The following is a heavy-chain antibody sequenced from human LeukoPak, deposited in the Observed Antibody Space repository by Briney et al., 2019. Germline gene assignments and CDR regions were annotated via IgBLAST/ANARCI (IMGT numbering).Heavy chain of an antibody. D-gene: IGHD5-12*01. CDR3: ARDNSGYEPTFDY. CDR2: IYYSGST. Sequence: SETLSLTCTVSGGSISSYYWSWIRQPPGKGLEWIGYIYYSGSTNCNPSLKSRVTISVDTSKNQFSLKLSSVTAADTAVYYCARDNSGYEPTFDYWGQGTLVTVSS. J-gene: IGHJ4*02. CDR1: GGSISSYY. V-gene: IGHV4-59*01.